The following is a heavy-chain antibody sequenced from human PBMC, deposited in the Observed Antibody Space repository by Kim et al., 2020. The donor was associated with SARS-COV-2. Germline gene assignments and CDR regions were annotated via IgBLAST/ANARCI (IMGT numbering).Heavy chain of an antibody. CDR3: ARGYCSGSDCFRDHDAFD. CDR2: IYSAGTT. V-gene: IGHV3-53*01. J-gene: IGHJ3*02. CDR1: GFSVSTSY. D-gene: IGHD2-15*01. Sequence: GGSLRLSCAASGFSVSTSYMSWVRQAPGKGLEWVSVIYSAGTTYYADSVKGRFTISRDNPKNTVYLQMNSLRADDTAVYYCARGYCSGSDCFRDHDAFD.